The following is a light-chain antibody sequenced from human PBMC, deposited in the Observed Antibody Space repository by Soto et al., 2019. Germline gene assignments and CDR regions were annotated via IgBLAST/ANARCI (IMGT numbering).Light chain of an antibody. Sequence: EIVLTQSPGTLSLSPGERATLSCRASQSVNINYFAWYQQKSGQAPRLLIYGTSSRASGIPDRFSGSGSGTDFTLSISGLEPEDFAVYFCQQYANSRTFGQGTKVDIK. CDR1: QSVNINY. V-gene: IGKV3-20*01. CDR3: QQYANSRT. J-gene: IGKJ1*01. CDR2: GTS.